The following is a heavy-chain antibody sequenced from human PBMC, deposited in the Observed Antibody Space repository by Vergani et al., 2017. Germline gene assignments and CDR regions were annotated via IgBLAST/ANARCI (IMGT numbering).Heavy chain of an antibody. J-gene: IGHJ4*02. CDR3: ARNDLWSGYYTANFDY. V-gene: IGHV1-2*02. CDR2: INPNSGGT. CDR1: GYTFTGYY. D-gene: IGHD3-3*01. Sequence: QVQLVQSGAEVKKPGASVKVSCKASGYTFTGYYMHWVRQAPGQGLEWMGWINPNSGGTNFAQKCQGRVTMTRDTSISTAYMELSRLRSDDTAVYYCARNDLWSGYYTANFDYWGQGTLVTVSS.